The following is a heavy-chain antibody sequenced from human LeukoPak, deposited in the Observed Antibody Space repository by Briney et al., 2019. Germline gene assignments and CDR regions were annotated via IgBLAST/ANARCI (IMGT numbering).Heavy chain of an antibody. CDR3: AKGSRLVGDIVVVPAAIPFDY. D-gene: IGHD2-2*01. V-gene: IGHV3-23*01. CDR1: GFTFSSYA. J-gene: IGHJ4*02. CDR2: ISGSGAST. Sequence: GGSLRLSCAASGFTFSSYAMSWVRQAPGKGLEWVSAISGSGASTYYADSVKGRFTISRDNSKNTLYLQMNSLRAEDTAVYYCAKGSRLVGDIVVVPAAIPFDYWGQGTLVTVSS.